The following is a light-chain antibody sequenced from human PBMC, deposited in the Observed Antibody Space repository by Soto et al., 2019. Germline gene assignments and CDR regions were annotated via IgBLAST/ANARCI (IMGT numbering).Light chain of an antibody. CDR2: GAS. CDR1: QSVSSK. V-gene: IGKV3-15*01. CDR3: QQFNNWPRT. Sequence: EIVMTQSPATLSVSPGERATLSCRASQSVSSKLAWYQQKPGQAPRLLIYGASTRATGIPARFSGSGSATEFTLTISSLQSEDFAVYYCQQFNNWPRTFGQGTKVDIK. J-gene: IGKJ1*01.